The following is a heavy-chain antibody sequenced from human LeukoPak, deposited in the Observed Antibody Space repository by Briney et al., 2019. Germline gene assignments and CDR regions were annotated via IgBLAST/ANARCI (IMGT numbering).Heavy chain of an antibody. CDR3: AAIDPLYYYGSGSSNWFDP. V-gene: IGHV3-9*01. D-gene: IGHD3-10*01. CDR2: ISWNSGSI. Sequence: GRSLRLSCAASGFTFDDYAMHWVRQAPGKGLEWVSGISWNSGSIGYADSVKGRFTISRDNAKNSLYLQMNSLRAEDTAVYYCAAIDPLYYYGSGSSNWFDPWGQGTLVTVSS. J-gene: IGHJ5*02. CDR1: GFTFDDYA.